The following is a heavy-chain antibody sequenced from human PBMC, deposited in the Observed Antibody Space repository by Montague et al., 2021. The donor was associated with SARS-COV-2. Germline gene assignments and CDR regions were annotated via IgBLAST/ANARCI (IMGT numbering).Heavy chain of an antibody. CDR1: GFTFSSYS. D-gene: IGHD3-10*01. CDR2: ISSSSSYI. J-gene: IGHJ6*02. Sequence: SLRLSCAASGFTFSSYSMNWVRQAPGKGLEWVSSISSSSSYIYYADSAKGRFTISRDNAKNSLYLQMNSLRAEDTAVYYCARDPLDYGLWSSGSYYNAYYYYGMDVWGQGTTVTVSS. V-gene: IGHV3-21*01. CDR3: ARDPLDYGLWSSGSYYNAYYYYGMDV.